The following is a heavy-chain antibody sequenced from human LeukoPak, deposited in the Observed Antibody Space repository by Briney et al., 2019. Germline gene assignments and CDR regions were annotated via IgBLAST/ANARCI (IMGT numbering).Heavy chain of an antibody. Sequence: GGSLRLSCAASGFTFSTYGMHWVRQAPGKGLEWVAIIWYDGTYKYYADSVKGRFTISRDNYKNTLYLKMNRLRAEDKAVYYCAKDFSYYDSSGSGTDYWGQGTLVTVSS. J-gene: IGHJ4*02. D-gene: IGHD3-22*01. CDR2: IWYDGTYK. CDR1: GFTFSTYG. CDR3: AKDFSYYDSSGSGTDY. V-gene: IGHV3-33*06.